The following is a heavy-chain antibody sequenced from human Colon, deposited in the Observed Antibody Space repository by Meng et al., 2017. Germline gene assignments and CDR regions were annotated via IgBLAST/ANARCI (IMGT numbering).Heavy chain of an antibody. D-gene: IGHD7-27*01. V-gene: IGHV4-4*02. CDR2: IHHSGRT. J-gene: IGHJ4*02. Sequence: GHLGESGPGLVKPSGTLSLTCTVSGASIIGLNWWTWVRQTPGKGLEWIGEIHHSGRTNSMPSLKSRVTLSLDKSKNQFSLSMTSVTAADTAVYYCARGTGDIRVGFDYWGQGTLVTVSS. CDR3: ARGTGDIRVGFDY. CDR1: GASIIGLNW.